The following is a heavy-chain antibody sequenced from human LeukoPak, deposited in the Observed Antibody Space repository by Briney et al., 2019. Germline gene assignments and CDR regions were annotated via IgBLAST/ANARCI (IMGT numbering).Heavy chain of an antibody. V-gene: IGHV4-4*07. D-gene: IGHD6-13*01. CDR2: IYTCGST. J-gene: IGHJ6*03. Sequence: PSETLSLTCTVSGGSISSYYWSWIRQPAGPGLEWIWRIYTCGSTNYNPSLKSRVTISVDKSKNQFSLKLSSVTAADTAVYYCARLSLPIAGAGTTPLRYYYYYYMDVWGKGTTVTVSS. CDR3: ARLSLPIAGAGTTPLRYYYYYYMDV. CDR1: GGSISSYY.